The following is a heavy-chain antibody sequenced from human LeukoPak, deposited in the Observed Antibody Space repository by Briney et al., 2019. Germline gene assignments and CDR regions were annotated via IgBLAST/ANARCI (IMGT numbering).Heavy chain of an antibody. D-gene: IGHD2-2*01. Sequence: SETLSLTCTVSGYSISSGYFWGWIRQPPGKGLEWIGTIYNSGSTYYNASLESRVTISVDTSKNQFSLKLSSVTAADTAVYYCAREWSRKISHCSSTSCYGGTWFDPWGQGTLVTVSS. J-gene: IGHJ5*02. CDR2: IYNSGST. V-gene: IGHV4-38-2*02. CDR1: GYSISSGYF. CDR3: AREWSRKISHCSSTSCYGGTWFDP.